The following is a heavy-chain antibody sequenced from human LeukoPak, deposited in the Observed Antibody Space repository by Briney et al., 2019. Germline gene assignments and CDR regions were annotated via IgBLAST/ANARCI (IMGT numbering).Heavy chain of an antibody. CDR2: INHSGST. J-gene: IGHJ4*02. Sequence: AGGSLRLSCAASGFTFSSYSMNWIRQPPGKGLEWIGEINHSGSTNYNPSLKSRVTISVDTSKNLFSLKLSSVTAADTAVYYCARRRVVVTRNYFDYWGQGTLVTVSS. CDR3: ARRRVVVTRNYFDY. V-gene: IGHV4-34*01. D-gene: IGHD4-23*01. CDR1: GFTFSSYS.